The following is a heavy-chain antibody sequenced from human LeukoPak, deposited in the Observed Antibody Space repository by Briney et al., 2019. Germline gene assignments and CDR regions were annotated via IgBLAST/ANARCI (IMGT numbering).Heavy chain of an antibody. V-gene: IGHV3-23*01. CDR1: GFTFSSYA. D-gene: IGHD3-10*01. Sequence: GGSLRLSCAASGFTFSSYAMSWVRQAPGKGLEWVSAISGSGGSTYYADSVKGRFTISRDNSKNTLYLQMNSLRAEDTAVYYCAKSMVRGVTISSFDYWGQGTLVTVSS. CDR3: AKSMVRGVTISSFDY. CDR2: ISGSGGST. J-gene: IGHJ4*02.